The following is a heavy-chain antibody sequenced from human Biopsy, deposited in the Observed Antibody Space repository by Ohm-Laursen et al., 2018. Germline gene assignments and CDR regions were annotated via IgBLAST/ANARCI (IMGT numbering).Heavy chain of an antibody. CDR2: ISVYNGNT. J-gene: IGHJ4*02. Sequence: ASVKVSCKASGYTFTNYNVNWVRQATGQGLERMGWISVYNGNTDYPHKFQGRVTLTTDTSTSTAYMELRSLTSDDTAIYYCARDVVGRGASFFDFWGQGTSVTVSS. D-gene: IGHD1-26*01. CDR1: GYTFTNYN. CDR3: ARDVVGRGASFFDF. V-gene: IGHV1-18*01.